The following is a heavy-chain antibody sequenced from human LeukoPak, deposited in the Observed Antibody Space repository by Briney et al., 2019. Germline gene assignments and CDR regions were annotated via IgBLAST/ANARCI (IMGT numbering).Heavy chain of an antibody. CDR2: ISGSGGST. V-gene: IGHV3-23*01. J-gene: IGHJ4*02. CDR3: AKVASGWYEDY. Sequence: SAISGSGGSTYYADSVKGRFTISRDNSKNTLYLQMNSLRAEDTAVYYCAKVASGWYEDYWGQGTLVTVSS. D-gene: IGHD6-19*01.